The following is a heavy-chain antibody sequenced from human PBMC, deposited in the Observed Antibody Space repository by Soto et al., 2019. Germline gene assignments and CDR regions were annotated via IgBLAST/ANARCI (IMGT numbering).Heavy chain of an antibody. CDR2: ISSSSSYI. CDR1: GFTFSSYS. Sequence: EVQLVESGGGLVKPRGSLRLSCAASGFTFSSYSMNWVRQAPGKGLEWVSSISSSSSYIYYADSVKGRFTISRDNAKNSLYLQMNSLRAEDTAVYYCARVEAAAGAGFDYWGQGTLVTVSS. CDR3: ARVEAAAGAGFDY. V-gene: IGHV3-21*01. J-gene: IGHJ4*02. D-gene: IGHD6-13*01.